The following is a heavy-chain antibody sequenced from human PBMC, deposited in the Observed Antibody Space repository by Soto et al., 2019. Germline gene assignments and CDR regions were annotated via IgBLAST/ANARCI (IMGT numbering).Heavy chain of an antibody. CDR3: ASGWNDAGDYYYYGMDV. V-gene: IGHV1-69*12. CDR1: GGTFSSYA. D-gene: IGHD1-1*01. CDR2: IIPIFGTA. Sequence: QVQLVQSGAEVKKPGSSVKVSCKASGGTFSSYAISWVRQAPGQGLEWMGGIIPIFGTANYAQKFQGRVTITADEHTSTAYMELSSLRSEDTAVYYCASGWNDAGDYYYYGMDVWGQGTTVTVSS. J-gene: IGHJ6*02.